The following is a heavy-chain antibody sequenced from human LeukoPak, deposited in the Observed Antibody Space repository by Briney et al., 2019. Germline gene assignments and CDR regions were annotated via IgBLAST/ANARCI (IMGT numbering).Heavy chain of an antibody. CDR3: SRGTNRGAGNFDS. V-gene: IGHV4-59*01. J-gene: IGHJ4*02. CDR2: ISYSENT. Sequence: SETLSLTCTVSGGSITSFYWSWLRQPPGKGLEWVGYISYSENTNSNPSLKSRVTMSLDTSKNQFSLNLSSVTAADTAVYYCSRGTNRGAGNFDSWGQGALVTVPS. D-gene: IGHD1-1*01. CDR1: GGSITSFY.